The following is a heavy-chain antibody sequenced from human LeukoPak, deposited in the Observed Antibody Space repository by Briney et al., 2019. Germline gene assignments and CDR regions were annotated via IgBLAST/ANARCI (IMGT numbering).Heavy chain of an antibody. D-gene: IGHD3-16*01. Sequence: AGGSLRLSCAASGFTVSANDMSWVRQAPGKGLEWVSLIDAGGSSSAFYADSVKGRFTASRHDSKNTLDLQMNGLRADDTAVYYCLRQGVGDPPRWGQGTLVTVSS. CDR2: IDAGGSSSA. CDR1: GFTVSAND. CDR3: LRQGVGDPPR. J-gene: IGHJ4*02. V-gene: IGHV3-53*04.